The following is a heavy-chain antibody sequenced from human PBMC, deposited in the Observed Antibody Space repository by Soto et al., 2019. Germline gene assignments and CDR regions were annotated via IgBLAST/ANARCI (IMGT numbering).Heavy chain of an antibody. V-gene: IGHV4-59*01. CDR3: ARGFKIRYYYGSGSDWFDP. Sequence: SETLSLTCTVSGGSISSYYWSWIRQPPGKGLEWIGYIYYSGSTNYNPSLKSRVTISVDTSKNQFSLKLSSVTAADTAVYYCARGFKIRYYYGSGSDWFDPWGQGTLVTVSS. J-gene: IGHJ5*02. CDR1: GGSISSYY. CDR2: IYYSGST. D-gene: IGHD3-10*01.